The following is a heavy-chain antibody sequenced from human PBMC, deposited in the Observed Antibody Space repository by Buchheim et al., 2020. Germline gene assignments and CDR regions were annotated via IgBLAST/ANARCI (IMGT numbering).Heavy chain of an antibody. D-gene: IGHD3-3*01. Sequence: QVQLQESGPGLVKPSQTLSLTCTVSGGSISSGGYYWSWIRQHPGKGLEWIGYIYYSGSPYYNPSLKSRVTISVDTSKNQFSLKLSSVTAADTAVYYCARDSDYDFWSGYYGHYYYGMDVWGQGTT. V-gene: IGHV4-31*03. CDR1: GGSISSGGYY. CDR2: IYYSGSP. J-gene: IGHJ6*02. CDR3: ARDSDYDFWSGYYGHYYYGMDV.